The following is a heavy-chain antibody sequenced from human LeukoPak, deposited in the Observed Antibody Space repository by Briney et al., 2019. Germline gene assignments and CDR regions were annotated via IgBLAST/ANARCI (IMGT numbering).Heavy chain of an antibody. CDR1: GGTFSSYA. Sequence: GASVKVSCKASGGTFSSYAISWVRQATGQGLEWMGGIIPIFGTANYAQKFQGRVTITADESTSTAYMELSSLRSEDTAVYYCASRRITIFGVVMDGWGKGTTVTVSS. V-gene: IGHV1-69*13. CDR3: ASRRITIFGVVMDG. CDR2: IIPIFGTA. J-gene: IGHJ6*04. D-gene: IGHD3-3*01.